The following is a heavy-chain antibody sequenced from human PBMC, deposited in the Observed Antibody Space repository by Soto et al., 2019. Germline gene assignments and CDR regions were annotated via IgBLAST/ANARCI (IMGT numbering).Heavy chain of an antibody. V-gene: IGHV3-74*01. CDR1: GFTFSSYW. CDR3: ARGGVGMYCSSTSWYTCVFDY. Sequence: EVQLVESGGGLVQPGGSLRLSCAASGFTFSSYWMHWVRQAPGKGLVWVSRINSVGSSTSYAYSVKGRFTISRENAKNTLYLQMKSLRAEDKAVSYCARGGVGMYCSSTSWYTCVFDYWGQVTLVTVSS. CDR2: INSVGSST. J-gene: IGHJ4*02. D-gene: IGHD2-2*02.